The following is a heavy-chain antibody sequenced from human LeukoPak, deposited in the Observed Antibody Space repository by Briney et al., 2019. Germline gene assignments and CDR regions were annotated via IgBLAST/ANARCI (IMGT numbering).Heavy chain of an antibody. D-gene: IGHD2-2*01. CDR2: IYYSGST. CDR1: GGSISSYY. Sequence: PSETLSLTCTVSGGSISSYYWSWIRQPPGKGLEWIGYIYYSGSTNYNPSLKSRVTISVDTSKNQFSLKLSSVTAADTAVYYCARAIVVSPRAAFDIWGQGTMVTVSS. V-gene: IGHV4-59*08. CDR3: ARAIVVSPRAAFDI. J-gene: IGHJ3*02.